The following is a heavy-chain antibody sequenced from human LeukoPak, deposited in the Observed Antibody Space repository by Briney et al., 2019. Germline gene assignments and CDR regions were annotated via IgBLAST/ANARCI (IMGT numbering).Heavy chain of an antibody. CDR2: IMPDGSEQ. Sequence: GGSLRLSCAASGFTFSNYWMTWVRQAPGKGLECVAHIMPDGSEQDYVDSVKGRLTISRDNAKNSLYLQMNSLRAEDTAVYYCSRHGIYCFDYWGQGALVTVSS. D-gene: IGHD1-1*01. J-gene: IGHJ4*02. V-gene: IGHV3-7*03. CDR1: GFTFSNYW. CDR3: SRHGIYCFDY.